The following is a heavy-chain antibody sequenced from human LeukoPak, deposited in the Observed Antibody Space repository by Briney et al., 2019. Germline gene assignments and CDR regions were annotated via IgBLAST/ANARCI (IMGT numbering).Heavy chain of an antibody. J-gene: IGHJ6*02. Sequence: ASVSVSCKASGYTFTIYGISWVRQAPGQGLEWMGWISAYNGNTNYAQKLQGRVTMTTDTSTSTAYMELRSLRSDDTAVYYCARGRLTGRRYYYGMDVWGQGTTVTVSS. V-gene: IGHV1-18*01. CDR2: ISAYNGNT. D-gene: IGHD3-9*01. CDR3: ARGRLTGRRYYYGMDV. CDR1: GYTFTIYG.